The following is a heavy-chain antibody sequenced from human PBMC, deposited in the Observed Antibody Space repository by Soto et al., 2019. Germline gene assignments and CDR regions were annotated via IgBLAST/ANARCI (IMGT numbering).Heavy chain of an antibody. J-gene: IGHJ6*02. CDR2: IYPGDSHT. D-gene: IGHD5-18*01. Sequence: RGESLKISCKGSGYSFTSYWIGWVRQMPGKGLEWMGIIYPGDSHTRYSPSFQGQVTISADKSISTAYLQWSSLKASDTAMYYCARTEMSGYSYGARGMDVWGQGTSVTVFS. CDR3: ARTEMSGYSYGARGMDV. V-gene: IGHV5-51*01. CDR1: GYSFTSYW.